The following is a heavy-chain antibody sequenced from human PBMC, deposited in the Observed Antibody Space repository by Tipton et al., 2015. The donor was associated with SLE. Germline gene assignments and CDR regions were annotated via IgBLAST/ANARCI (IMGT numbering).Heavy chain of an antibody. V-gene: IGHV4-39*01. J-gene: IGHJ5*02. D-gene: IGHD3-3*01. CDR2: IHHSGST. CDR1: GGSISSSSYY. Sequence: TLSLTCTVSGGSISSSSYYWGWIRQPPGKGLEWIGEIHHSGSTNYNPSLKSRVTISVDASKKQFSLKLSSVTAADTAGYYCARTGYDFWSASNWFDPWGQGTLVTVSS. CDR3: ARTGYDFWSASNWFDP.